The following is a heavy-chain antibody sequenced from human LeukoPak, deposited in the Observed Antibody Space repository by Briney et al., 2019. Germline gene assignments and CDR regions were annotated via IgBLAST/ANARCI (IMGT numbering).Heavy chain of an antibody. CDR1: GYTFTDYY. D-gene: IGHD5-24*01. CDR2: IIPNSGGT. V-gene: IGHV1-2*02. Sequence: ASVKVSCKASGYTFTDYYMHWVRQAPGQGLEWMGWIIPNSGGTNYAQKFQGRVTMTRDTSISTAYMEPSRLRSDDTAVYYCAFRRRDGYTFGYWGQGTLVTVSS. J-gene: IGHJ4*02. CDR3: AFRRRDGYTFGY.